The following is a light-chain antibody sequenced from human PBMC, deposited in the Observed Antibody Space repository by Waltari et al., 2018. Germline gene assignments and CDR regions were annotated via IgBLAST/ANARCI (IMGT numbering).Light chain of an antibody. Sequence: EIEMTQSPATLSVSPGERATLSCRASQSVGSNLAWYQQKPGQAPRLLIYGASIRATDIPARFSGSGSGTEFTLTISSLQSEDFAVYYCQQYNKWPPRTFGQGTKVEIK. CDR3: QQYNKWPPRT. V-gene: IGKV3D-15*01. CDR1: QSVGSN. J-gene: IGKJ1*01. CDR2: GAS.